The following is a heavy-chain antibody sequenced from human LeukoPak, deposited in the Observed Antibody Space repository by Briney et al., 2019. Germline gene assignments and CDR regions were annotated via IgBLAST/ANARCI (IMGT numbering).Heavy chain of an antibody. CDR3: ARALIWEWLLRP. Sequence: PGGSLRLSCAASGFTFSSYAMSWVRQAPGKGLEWVSAISGSGGSTYYADSVKGRFTISRDNSKNSLYLQMNSLRAEDTAVYYCARALIWEWLLRPWGQGTLVTVSS. CDR2: ISGSGGST. CDR1: GFTFSSYA. J-gene: IGHJ5*02. V-gene: IGHV3-23*01. D-gene: IGHD5-12*01.